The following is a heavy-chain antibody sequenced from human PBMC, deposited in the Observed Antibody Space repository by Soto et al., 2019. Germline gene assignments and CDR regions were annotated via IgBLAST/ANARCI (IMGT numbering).Heavy chain of an antibody. J-gene: IGHJ4*02. CDR1: GLAISRGYY. CDR2: IYPSVSS. CDR3: AREKVGTTFFDN. Sequence: SETLSLTCIVSGLAISRGYYWSFFRQPPGKGLECIGSIYPSVSSYHNPSLATRLRLSIDTSKNQFTLNLTSVTAADTALYFCAREKVGTTFFDNWGQGIQVTVSS. V-gene: IGHV4-38-2*02. D-gene: IGHD1-1*01.